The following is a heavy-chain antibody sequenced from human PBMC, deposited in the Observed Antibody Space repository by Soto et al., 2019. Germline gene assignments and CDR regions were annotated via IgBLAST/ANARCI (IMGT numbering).Heavy chain of an antibody. CDR1: GFTFSSYS. CDR3: ASSPVPSVVPVAGYNWFDP. D-gene: IGHD2-15*01. J-gene: IGHJ5*02. CDR2: INSDGSST. Sequence: QPGGSLRLSCAASGFTFSSYSMNWVRQAPGKGLEWVSCINSDGSSTSYADSVKGRFTISRDNAKNTLYLQMNSLRAEDTAVYYCASSPVPSVVPVAGYNWFDPWGQGTLVTVSS. V-gene: IGHV3-74*01.